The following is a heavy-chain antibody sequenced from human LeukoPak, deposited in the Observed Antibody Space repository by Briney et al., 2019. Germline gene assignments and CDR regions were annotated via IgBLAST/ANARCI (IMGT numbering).Heavy chain of an antibody. CDR1: GFIGSHKY. CDR2: IYTAGNT. V-gene: IGHV3-66*01. CDR3: ARGQIDLLRNYFDS. Sequence: PAGSLRLSCAASGFIGSHKYMAWVRQAPGKGLEWLSIIYTAGNTVSAESVKGRFIISRDNSRNTVHLQMNSLRDDDTAVYYCARGQIDLLRNYFDSWGPGTLVAVSS. J-gene: IGHJ4*02. D-gene: IGHD3-22*01.